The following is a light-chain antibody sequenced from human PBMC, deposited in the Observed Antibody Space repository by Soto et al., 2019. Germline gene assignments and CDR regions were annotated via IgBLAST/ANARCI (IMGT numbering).Light chain of an antibody. CDR1: SSDVGAYNF. CDR3: CSYGGYSTFVI. V-gene: IGLV2-23*03. CDR2: EGT. Sequence: QSALTQPPSASGSPGQSVTISCTGTSSDVGAYNFVSWYQQHPGKAPKVIIYEGTKRPSGVSNRFSASKFGNTASLTISGLQAEDEADYYCCSYGGYSTFVIFGGGTKLTVL. J-gene: IGLJ2*01.